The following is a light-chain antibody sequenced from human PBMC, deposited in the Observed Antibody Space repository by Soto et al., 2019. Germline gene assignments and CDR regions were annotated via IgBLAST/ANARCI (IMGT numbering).Light chain of an antibody. Sequence: EIVLTQSPGTLSLSPGERATLSCRASQSVTNDYLAWYQQKPGQAPRLLIYDASSRATGIPDRFSGSGSGTDFTLTISRLEPEDFAVDYCQQCARSPLTFGQGTKVEIK. CDR1: QSVTNDY. CDR3: QQCARSPLT. CDR2: DAS. V-gene: IGKV3-20*01. J-gene: IGKJ1*01.